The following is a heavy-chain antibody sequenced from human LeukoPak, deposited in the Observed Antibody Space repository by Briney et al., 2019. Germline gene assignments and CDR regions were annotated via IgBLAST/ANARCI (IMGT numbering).Heavy chain of an antibody. D-gene: IGHD2-21*02. CDR2: IYYSGSP. V-gene: IGHV4-39*07. CDR3: ARSLAYAYCGGDYQGAFDI. Sequence: SETLSLTCTVSGGSISSSSYYWGWIRQPPGKGLEWIGSIYYSGSPYYNPSLKSRVTISVDTSKSRFSLKLSSVTAADTAVYYCARSLAYAYCGGDYQGAFDIWGQGTMVTVSS. J-gene: IGHJ3*02. CDR1: GGSISSSSYY.